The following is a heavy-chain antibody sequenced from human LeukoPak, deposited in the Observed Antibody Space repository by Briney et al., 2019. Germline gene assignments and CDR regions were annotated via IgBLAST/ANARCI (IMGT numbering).Heavy chain of an antibody. J-gene: IGHJ2*01. CDR1: GFSFSYYN. V-gene: IGHV3-48*01. D-gene: IGHD1-1*01. CDR3: ARDDTGNSGHFDL. CDR2: INSISDTV. Sequence: GVSLRLSCAASGFSFSYYNMNWGRQAPGKGLEWVSYINSISDTVFYPDSVKGRFTISRDHAKNTLYLQMYSRRADDTAVYYWARDDTGNSGHFDLWGRGTLVTVSS.